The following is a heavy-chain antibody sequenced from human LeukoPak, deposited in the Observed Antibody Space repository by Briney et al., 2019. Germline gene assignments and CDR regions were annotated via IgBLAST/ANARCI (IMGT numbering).Heavy chain of an antibody. J-gene: IGHJ6*04. Sequence: PGGSLRLSCAASGFTFCSYAMHWVRQAPGKGLKWVAVISYDGSNKYYADSVKGRFTISRDNSKNTLYLQMNSLRAEDTAVYYCARENVGLNYDILTGSGMDVWGKGTTVTVSS. CDR3: ARENVGLNYDILTGSGMDV. CDR2: ISYDGSNK. V-gene: IGHV3-30*04. CDR1: GFTFCSYA. D-gene: IGHD3-9*01.